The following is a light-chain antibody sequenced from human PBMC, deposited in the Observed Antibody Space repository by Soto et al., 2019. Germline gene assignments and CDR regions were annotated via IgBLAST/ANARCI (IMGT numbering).Light chain of an antibody. J-gene: IGKJ1*01. V-gene: IGKV3-20*01. CDR2: GAS. CDR3: QQYGSSRT. CDR1: QSISSSY. Sequence: VMAQSPATLSVSPGERATLSCRASQSISSSYLAWYQQKPGQAPRLLVYGASSRATGIPDRFSGSGSGTDFTLTINRLEPEDFAVYYCQQYGSSRTFGQGTKADI.